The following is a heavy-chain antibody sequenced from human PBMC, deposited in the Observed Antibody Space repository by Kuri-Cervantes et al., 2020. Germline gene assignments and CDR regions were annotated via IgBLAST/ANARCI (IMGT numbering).Heavy chain of an antibody. D-gene: IGHD1-26*01. CDR2: ISSSSSTI. Sequence: GESLKISCAASGFTFSSYSMNWVRQAPGKGLEWVSYISSSSSTIYYADSVKGRFTISRDNSKNTLYLQMNSLRAEDTAVYYCARVVGGSYSGNWFDPWGQGTLVTVSS. CDR1: GFTFSSYS. V-gene: IGHV3-48*01. J-gene: IGHJ5*02. CDR3: ARVVGGSYSGNWFDP.